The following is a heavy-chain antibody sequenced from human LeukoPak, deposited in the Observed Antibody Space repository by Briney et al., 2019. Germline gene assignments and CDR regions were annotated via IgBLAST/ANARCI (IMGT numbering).Heavy chain of an antibody. CDR3: ARGGGLDV. D-gene: IGHD3-16*01. Sequence: GGSLRLSCAASGFTFSSYWMNWDRQAPGKGLEWVASINHNGDVNYYVDSVKGRFTISRDNAKNSLYLQMSNLRAEDTAVYFCARGGGLDVWGQGATVTVSS. CDR1: GFTFSSYW. J-gene: IGHJ6*02. V-gene: IGHV3-7*03. CDR2: INHNGDVN.